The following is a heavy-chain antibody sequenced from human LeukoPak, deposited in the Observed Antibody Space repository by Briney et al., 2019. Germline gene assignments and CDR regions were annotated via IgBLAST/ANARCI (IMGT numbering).Heavy chain of an antibody. Sequence: SETLSLTCAVSGGSFSGYYWSWIRQPPGKGLEWIGEINHSGSTNYNPSLKSRVTISVDTSKNQFSLKLSSVTAADTAVYYCARVYSSSPAHFDYWGQGTLVTVSS. CDR3: ARVYSSSPAHFDY. V-gene: IGHV4-34*01. J-gene: IGHJ4*02. CDR1: GGSFSGYY. CDR2: INHSGST. D-gene: IGHD6-6*01.